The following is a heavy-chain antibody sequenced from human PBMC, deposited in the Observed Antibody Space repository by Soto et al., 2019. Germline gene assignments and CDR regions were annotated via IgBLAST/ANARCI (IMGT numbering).Heavy chain of an antibody. J-gene: IGHJ6*02. CDR2: IRSKANSYAT. CDR1: GFTFSGSA. CDR3: TRQRISSYYYYGMDV. V-gene: IGHV3-73*01. Sequence: GGSLRLSCAASGFTFSGSAMHWVRQASGKGLEWVGRIRSKANSYATAYAASVKGRFTISRDDSKNTAYLQMNSLKTEDTAVYYCTRQRISSYYYYGMDVWGQGTTVTVPS. D-gene: IGHD6-6*01.